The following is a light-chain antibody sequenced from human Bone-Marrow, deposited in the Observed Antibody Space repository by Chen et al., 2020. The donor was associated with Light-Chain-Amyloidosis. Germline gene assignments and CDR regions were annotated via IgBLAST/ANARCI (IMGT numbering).Light chain of an antibody. CDR1: SGSIATNY. CDR2: SDD. J-gene: IGLJ3*02. CDR3: QSYQGSSQGV. Sequence: NFMLTQPHSVSEYPGKKVIISCTRSSGSIATNYVQWYQQRPGSSPTTVIYSDDQRPSGVPDRFSGSIDRSSNYASLTISGLKTEDEADYYCQSYQGSSQGVFGGGTKLTVL. V-gene: IGLV6-57*01.